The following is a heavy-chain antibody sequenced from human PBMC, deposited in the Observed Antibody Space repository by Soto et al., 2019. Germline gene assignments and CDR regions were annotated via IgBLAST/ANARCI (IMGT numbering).Heavy chain of an antibody. CDR2: ISSSSDFI. CDR3: VRGPLTNPFGLVFDY. J-gene: IGHJ4*02. D-gene: IGHD3-3*01. V-gene: IGHV3-21*01. Sequence: PGESLSLSCVGSGFAFGAYSMNWVRQSPEKGLEWVSSISSSSDFINYADSMKGRFTVSRDNAKNSLYLQMNSLRTEDTAVYYCVRGPLTNPFGLVFDYWGQGALVTVSS. CDR1: GFAFGAYS.